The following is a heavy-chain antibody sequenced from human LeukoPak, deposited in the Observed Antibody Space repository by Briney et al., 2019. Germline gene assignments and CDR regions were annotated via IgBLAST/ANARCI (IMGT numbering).Heavy chain of an antibody. J-gene: IGHJ4*02. CDR3: AKSGYDSSGPNYY. CDR2: ISGSGGST. Sequence: PGGSLRLPCAASGFTFSSYAMSWVRQAPGKGLEWVSAISGSGGSTYYADSVKGRFTISRDNSKNTLYLQMNSLRAEDTAVYYCAKSGYDSSGPNYYWGQGTLVTVSS. V-gene: IGHV3-23*01. CDR1: GFTFSSYA. D-gene: IGHD3-22*01.